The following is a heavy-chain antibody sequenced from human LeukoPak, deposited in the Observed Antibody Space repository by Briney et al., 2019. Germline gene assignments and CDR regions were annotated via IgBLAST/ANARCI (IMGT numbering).Heavy chain of an antibody. D-gene: IGHD6-6*01. J-gene: IGHJ5*02. V-gene: IGHV1-8*01. CDR1: GYTFTSYD. Sequence: GASVKVSCKASGYTFTSYDINWVRQATGQGLEWMGWMNPNSGNTGYAQKFQGRVTMTRNTSISTAYMELSSLRSEDTAVYYCARSSIAAPPRWFDPWGQGTLVTVSS. CDR3: ARSSIAAPPRWFDP. CDR2: MNPNSGNT.